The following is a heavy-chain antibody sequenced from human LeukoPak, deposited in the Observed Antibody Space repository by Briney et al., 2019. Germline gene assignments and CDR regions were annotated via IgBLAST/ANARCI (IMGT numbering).Heavy chain of an antibody. D-gene: IGHD6-13*01. CDR3: ARDGGEAAASPGFDY. CDR2: IYHSGST. Sequence: SETLSLTCTVSGVSIKNYYWSWIRQPPGKGLEWIGEIYHSGSTNYNPSLKSRVTLSVDKSKNQFSLNLNSVTAADTAVYYCARDGGEAAASPGFDYWGQGTLVTVSS. J-gene: IGHJ4*02. V-gene: IGHV4-59*12. CDR1: GVSIKNYY.